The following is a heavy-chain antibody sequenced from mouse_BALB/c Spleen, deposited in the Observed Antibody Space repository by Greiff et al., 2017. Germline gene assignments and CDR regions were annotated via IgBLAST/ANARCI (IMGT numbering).Heavy chain of an antibody. CDR3: ARYYYGYDAYYAMDY. Sequence: VQLQQSGAELARPGASVKMSCKASGYTFTSYTMHWVKQRPGQGLEWIGYINPSSGYTNYNQKFKDKATLTADKSSSTAYMQLSSLTSEDSAVYYCARYYYGYDAYYAMDYWGQGTSVTVSS. V-gene: IGHV1-4*01. D-gene: IGHD2-2*01. J-gene: IGHJ4*01. CDR1: GYTFTSYT. CDR2: INPSSGYT.